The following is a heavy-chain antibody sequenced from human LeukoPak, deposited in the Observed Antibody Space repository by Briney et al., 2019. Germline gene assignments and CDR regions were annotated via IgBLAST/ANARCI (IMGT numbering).Heavy chain of an antibody. Sequence: GGSLRLSCAASGFTFSSYSMNWVRQAPGKGLEWVSSISSSSNYIYYADSVKGRFTISRDNAKNSLYLHMNSLRAEDTAVYYCARGRSAFDYWGQGTLVTVSS. CDR1: GFTFSSYS. J-gene: IGHJ4*02. CDR2: ISSSSNYI. CDR3: ARGRSAFDY. V-gene: IGHV3-21*01.